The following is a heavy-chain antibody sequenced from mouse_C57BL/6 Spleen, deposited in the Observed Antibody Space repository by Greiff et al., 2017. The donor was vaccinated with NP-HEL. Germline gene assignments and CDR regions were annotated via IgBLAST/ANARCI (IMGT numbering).Heavy chain of an antibody. CDR2: IYPGSGNT. CDR3: ARNYYGSSYGY. J-gene: IGHJ2*01. Sequence: QVHVKQSGPELVKPGASVKISCKASGYSFTSYYIHWVKQRPGQGLEWIGWIYPGSGNTKYNEKFKGKATLTADTSSSTAYMQLSSLTSEDSAVYYCARNYYGSSYGYWGQGTTLTVSS. D-gene: IGHD1-1*01. V-gene: IGHV1-66*01. CDR1: GYSFTSYY.